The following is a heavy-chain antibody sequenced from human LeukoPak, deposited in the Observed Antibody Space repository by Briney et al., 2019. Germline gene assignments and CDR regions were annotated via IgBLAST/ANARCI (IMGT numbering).Heavy chain of an antibody. V-gene: IGHV1-46*01. D-gene: IGHD1-26*01. CDR2: INPSGGST. CDR1: GYTFTTFY. J-gene: IGHJ3*02. CDR3: ARARSYYDTDAFDI. Sequence: ASVKVSCKASGYTFTTFYIHLVRQAPGQGLKWMGIINPSGGSTSYAQRFQGRVTMTRDTSTSTVYIELSSLRSDDTAVYFCARARSYYDTDAFDIWGQGTMVTVSS.